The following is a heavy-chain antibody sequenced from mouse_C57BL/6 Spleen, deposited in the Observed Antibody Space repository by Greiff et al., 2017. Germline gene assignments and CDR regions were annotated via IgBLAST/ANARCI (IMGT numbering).Heavy chain of an antibody. V-gene: IGHV1-26*01. D-gene: IGHD1-1*01. J-gene: IGHJ1*03. CDR2: INPNNGGT. CDR1: GYTFTDYY. CDR3: ARPYYYGSYWDFDV. Sequence: VQLQQSGPELVKPGASVKISCKASGYTFTDYYMNWVKQSHGKSLEWIGDINPNNGGTSYNQKFKGKATLTVDKSSSTAYMELRSLTSEDSAVYYCARPYYYGSYWDFDVWGTGTTVTVSS.